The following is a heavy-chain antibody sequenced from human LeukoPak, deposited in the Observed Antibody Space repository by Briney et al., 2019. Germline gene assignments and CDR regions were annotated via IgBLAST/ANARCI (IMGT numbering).Heavy chain of an antibody. V-gene: IGHV3-7*03. D-gene: IGHD3-16*01. J-gene: IGHJ4*02. CDR3: ARGGYEMVDY. Sequence: PGGSLRLSCAASGFTFSNHWMSWVRQAPGKGLEWVASVKQDVNEKYYVDSVKGRFTISRDNAKYSLFLQMNSLRAEDTAVYYCARGGYEMVDYWGQGTLVTVSS. CDR1: GFTFSNHW. CDR2: VKQDVNEK.